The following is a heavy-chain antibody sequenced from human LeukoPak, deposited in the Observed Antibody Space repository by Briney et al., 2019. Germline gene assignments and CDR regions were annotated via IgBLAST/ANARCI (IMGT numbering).Heavy chain of an antibody. J-gene: IGHJ4*02. Sequence: GGSLRLSCVVSGFTFSGNHISWVRQAPGNGPEWVSVIYIEGYTYYADSVKGRFTISRDSSKNTVYLQMKNMKPEDTAVYYCVRDPRDGYGHFDYWGQGTLVTVSS. CDR2: IYIEGYT. V-gene: IGHV3-66*01. CDR3: VRDPRDGYGHFDY. CDR1: GFTFSGNH. D-gene: IGHD5-24*01.